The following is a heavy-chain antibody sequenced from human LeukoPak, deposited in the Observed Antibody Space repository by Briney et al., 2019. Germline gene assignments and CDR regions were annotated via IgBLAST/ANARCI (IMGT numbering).Heavy chain of an antibody. Sequence: VASVKVSCKASGHTFTGYYMHWVRQAPGQGLEWMGWINPNSGATNYAQKFQGRVTMTRDTSISTAYLELSRLRSDDTAVFYCASPLPYCTGVDCYSYAFDIWGQGTMVTVSS. J-gene: IGHJ3*02. D-gene: IGHD2-15*01. V-gene: IGHV1-2*02. CDR1: GHTFTGYY. CDR3: ASPLPYCTGVDCYSYAFDI. CDR2: INPNSGAT.